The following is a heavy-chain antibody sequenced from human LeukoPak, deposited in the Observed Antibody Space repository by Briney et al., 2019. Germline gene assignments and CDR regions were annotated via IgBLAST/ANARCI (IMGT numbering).Heavy chain of an antibody. CDR2: VNNDGSST. CDR1: GFTFSSYW. V-gene: IGHV3-74*01. Sequence: GGSLRLSCAASGFTFSSYWMHWVRQAPGKGLVWVSRVNNDGSSTSYADSAKGRFTISRDNAKNTLYLQMNSLRAEDTAVYYCARNYDISTGYPYYFDYRGQGTLVTVSS. J-gene: IGHJ4*02. D-gene: IGHD3-9*01. CDR3: ARNYDISTGYPYYFDY.